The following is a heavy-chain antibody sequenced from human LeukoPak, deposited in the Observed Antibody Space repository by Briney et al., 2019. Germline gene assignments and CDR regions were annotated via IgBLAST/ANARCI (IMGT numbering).Heavy chain of an antibody. CDR3: ARGRVDILTGRDYYYYGMDV. J-gene: IGHJ6*04. V-gene: IGHV4-34*01. D-gene: IGHD3-9*01. Sequence: SEILSLTCAVYGGSFSGYYWSWIRQPPGKGLEWMGEINHSGSTNYNPSLKSRVTISVDTSKNQFSLKLSSVTAADTAVYYCARGRVDILTGRDYYYYGMDVWGKGTTVTVSS. CDR2: INHSGST. CDR1: GGSFSGYY.